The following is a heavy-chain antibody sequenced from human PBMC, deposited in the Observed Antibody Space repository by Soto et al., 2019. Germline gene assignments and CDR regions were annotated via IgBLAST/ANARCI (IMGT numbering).Heavy chain of an antibody. CDR2: ISSSSSYT. V-gene: IGHV3-11*06. CDR3: AREIPGYGSGSWWAVGGLGVSDGFDY. J-gene: IGHJ4*02. D-gene: IGHD3-10*01. Sequence: GGSLRLSCAASGFTFSDYYMSWIRQAPGKGLEWVSYISSSSSYTNYADSVKGRFTISRDNAKNSLYLQMNSLRAEDTAVYYCAREIPGYGSGSWWAVGGLGVSDGFDYWGQGTLVTVSS. CDR1: GFTFSDYY.